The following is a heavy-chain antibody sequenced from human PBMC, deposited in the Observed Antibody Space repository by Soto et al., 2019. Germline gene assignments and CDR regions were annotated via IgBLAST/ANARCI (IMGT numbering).Heavy chain of an antibody. CDR2: IYSDGSHQ. CDR3: ARDRRVIPDADMDY. Sequence: QVQLVESGGGVVQPGSSLRLSCEASGFTFSMYGMQWVRQAPGKGLEWVGVIYSDGSHQYYGDSVKGRFTISRDNSNKMVYLQMTGLRLDDSALYYCARDRRVIPDADMDYWGQGVLVTVSS. CDR1: GFTFSMYG. V-gene: IGHV3-30*03. J-gene: IGHJ4*02. D-gene: IGHD2-21*01.